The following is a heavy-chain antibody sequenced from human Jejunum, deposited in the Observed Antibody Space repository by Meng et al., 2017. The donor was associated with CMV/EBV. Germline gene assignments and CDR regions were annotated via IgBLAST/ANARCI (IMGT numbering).Heavy chain of an antibody. Sequence: CAASGFTFSNAWMNWVRQAPGKGLEWVGHIKSNTYGGTTDYAAPVKGRFTISRDDSKNTLYLQMNSLKTEDTAVYYCTTVGPYSRSVYWSQGTLVTVSS. CDR1: GFTFSNAW. D-gene: IGHD1-14*01. CDR3: TTVGPYSRSVY. V-gene: IGHV3-15*07. J-gene: IGHJ4*02. CDR2: IKSNTYGGTT.